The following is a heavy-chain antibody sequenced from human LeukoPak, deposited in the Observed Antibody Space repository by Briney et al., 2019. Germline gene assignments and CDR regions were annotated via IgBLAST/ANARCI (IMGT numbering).Heavy chain of an antibody. Sequence: ASVTVSCKASGYTFTSYGISWVRQAPGQGREWMGWISAYNGNTNYAQKLQGRVTMTTDTSTSTAYMELRSLRSDDTAVYYCARDQEMATIFDYWGQGTLVTVSS. CDR2: ISAYNGNT. J-gene: IGHJ4*02. D-gene: IGHD5-24*01. CDR1: GYTFTSYG. V-gene: IGHV1-18*01. CDR3: ARDQEMATIFDY.